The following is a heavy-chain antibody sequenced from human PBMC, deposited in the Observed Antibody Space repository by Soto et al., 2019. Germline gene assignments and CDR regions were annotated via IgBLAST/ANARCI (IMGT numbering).Heavy chain of an antibody. J-gene: IGHJ5*02. V-gene: IGHV4-59*01. CDR1: GGSISSYY. Sequence: SETLSLTCTVSGGSISSYYWSWIRQPPGKGLEWIGYIYYSGSTNYNPSLKSRVTISVDTSKNQFSLKLSSVTAADTAVYYCARVGITGTTHWFDPWGQGTLVTRLL. CDR3: ARVGITGTTHWFDP. CDR2: IYYSGST. D-gene: IGHD1-20*01.